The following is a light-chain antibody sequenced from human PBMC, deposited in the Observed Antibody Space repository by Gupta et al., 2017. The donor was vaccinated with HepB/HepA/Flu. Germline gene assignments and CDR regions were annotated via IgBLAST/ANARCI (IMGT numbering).Light chain of an antibody. V-gene: IGKV3-20*01. CDR2: GAA. CDR1: QSVSSSY. J-gene: IGKJ1*01. CDR3: QQYGTSPWT. Sequence: IVLTQSPGTLSLSPGERATLSCRASQSVSSSYLAWYQQKPGQAPRLLSFGAASRATGIPDRCSGSGSGTDFTLTISRLDPEDFAVYYCQQYGTSPWTFGQGTRVEIK.